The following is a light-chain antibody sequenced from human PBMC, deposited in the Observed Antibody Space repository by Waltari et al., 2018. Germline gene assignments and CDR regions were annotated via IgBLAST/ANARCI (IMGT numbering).Light chain of an antibody. CDR2: AAS. CDR1: QNINTY. Sequence: DIQMIQSPSSLSASVGDRVIITCRTNQNINTYLNWYQQRPGKAPKLLIYAASSLQNGVPSRFSGSGSGTEFSLTIRGLQPDDFATYYCQHTYSGPPFTFGPGTKVDIK. CDR3: QHTYSGPPFT. J-gene: IGKJ3*01. V-gene: IGKV1-39*01.